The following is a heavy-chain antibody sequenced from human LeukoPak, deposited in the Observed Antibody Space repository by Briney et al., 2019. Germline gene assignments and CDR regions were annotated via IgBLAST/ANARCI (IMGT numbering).Heavy chain of an antibody. V-gene: IGHV4-39*01. CDR1: GGSSSSSNYY. CDR3: SGNDFDRNYY. CDR2: VYYSGTT. D-gene: IGHD3-9*01. Sequence: SETLSLTCAVSGGSSSSSNYYWDWIRQPPGKGLEWIGGVYYSGTTYYNPSLKSRVTVSIDTSQKQFSLKVSSVTAADTAIYYWSGNDFDRNYYWGQGILVNGSS. J-gene: IGHJ4*02.